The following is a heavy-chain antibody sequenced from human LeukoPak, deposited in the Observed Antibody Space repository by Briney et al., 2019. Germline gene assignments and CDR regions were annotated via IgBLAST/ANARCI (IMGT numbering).Heavy chain of an antibody. D-gene: IGHD3-10*01. J-gene: IGHJ6*03. CDR1: GYTFTGYY. V-gene: IGHV1-2*02. Sequence: ASMKVSCKASGYTFTGYYMHWVRQAPGQGLEWMGWINPNSGGTNYAQKFQGRVTMTRDTSISTAYMELSRLRSDDTAVYYCARDPRYGSGSFYYYMDVWGKGTTVTVSS. CDR3: ARDPRYGSGSFYYYMDV. CDR2: INPNSGGT.